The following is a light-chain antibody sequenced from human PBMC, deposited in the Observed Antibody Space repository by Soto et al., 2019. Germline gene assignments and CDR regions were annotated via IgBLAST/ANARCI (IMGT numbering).Light chain of an antibody. Sequence: EIVLTQSPGTLSLSPGERASLSCRADQSVNSVYLAWYQHKPGQAPRLLIYGASDRATGIPDRFSGSGSGTDFTLTISRLEPEDFAVYYGQQYVTSPFTFGPGTKVDI. CDR2: GAS. CDR3: QQYVTSPFT. J-gene: IGKJ3*01. V-gene: IGKV3-20*01. CDR1: QSVNSVY.